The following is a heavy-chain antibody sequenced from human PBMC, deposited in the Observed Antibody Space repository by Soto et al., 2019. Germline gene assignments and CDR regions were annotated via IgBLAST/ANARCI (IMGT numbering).Heavy chain of an antibody. Sequence: GGSLRLSCTASGLPHSSFAMMWVRQAPGKGLECVSGIYGNGGGIEYADSVKGRFTISRDNSKNTMYLQMTDLRADDTAVYYCAKAAVYGDGLWLMDHWGQGTQVTVSS. CDR2: IYGNGGGI. V-gene: IGHV3-23*01. D-gene: IGHD4-17*01. CDR3: AKAAVYGDGLWLMDH. CDR1: GLPHSSFA. J-gene: IGHJ4*02.